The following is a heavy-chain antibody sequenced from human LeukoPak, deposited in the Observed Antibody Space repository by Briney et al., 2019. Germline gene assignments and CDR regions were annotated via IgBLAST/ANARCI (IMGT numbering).Heavy chain of an antibody. Sequence: PSETLSLTCTVSGGSISSSIYYWGWIRQPPGKGLEWIGSIYYSGSTYYNPSLKSRVTISVDTSKNQFSLKLSSVTAADTAVYYCARHGTNYYDSSGYWYWGQGTLVTVSS. V-gene: IGHV4-39*01. J-gene: IGHJ4*02. CDR1: GGSISSSIYY. CDR3: ARHGTNYYDSSGYWY. CDR2: IYYSGST. D-gene: IGHD3-22*01.